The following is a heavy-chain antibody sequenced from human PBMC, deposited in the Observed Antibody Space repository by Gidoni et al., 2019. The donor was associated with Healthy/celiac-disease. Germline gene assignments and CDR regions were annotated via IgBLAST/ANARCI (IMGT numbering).Heavy chain of an antibody. V-gene: IGHV1-69*01. CDR2: IIPIFGTA. J-gene: IGHJ4*02. CDR3: ASLYYDFWSGYYSSRYYFDY. D-gene: IGHD3-3*01. CDR1: GGTFSSYA. Sequence: QVQLVQSGAEVKKPGSSVQVSCKASGGTFSSYAISWVRQAPGQGLEWMGGIIPIFGTANYAQKFQGRVTITADESTSTAYMELSSLRSEDTAVYYCASLYYDFWSGYYSSRYYFDYWGQGTLVTVSS.